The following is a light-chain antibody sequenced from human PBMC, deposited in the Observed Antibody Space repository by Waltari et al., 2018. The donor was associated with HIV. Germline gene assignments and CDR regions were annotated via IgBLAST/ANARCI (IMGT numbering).Light chain of an antibody. J-gene: IGLJ3*02. CDR3: LLSVRRIWV. CDR2: DPR. Sequence: QTVVTQEPSLTVSPGGEVTLTCGSNPGSVNSGHFPYWFQQTPAQAPQTLIYDPRNRQSWPPARFSGSRRGGKAALPLSGALPEDEADYFCLLSVRRIWVFGGGTKLTVL. V-gene: IGLV7-46*01. CDR1: PGSVNSGHF.